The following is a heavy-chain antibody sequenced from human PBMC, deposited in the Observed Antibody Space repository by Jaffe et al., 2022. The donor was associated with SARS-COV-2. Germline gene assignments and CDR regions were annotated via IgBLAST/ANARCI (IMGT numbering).Heavy chain of an antibody. D-gene: IGHD3-22*01. CDR1: GGSISSSSYY. CDR3: ANLQPVRGYYDSSGYYYIFDY. J-gene: IGHJ4*02. V-gene: IGHV4-39*01. CDR2: IYYSGST. Sequence: QLQLQESGPGLVKPSETLSLTCTVSGGSISSSSYYWGWIRQPPGKGLEWIGSIYYSGSTYYNPSLKSRVTISVDTSKNQFSLKLSSVTAADTAVYYCANLQPVRGYYDSSGYYYIFDYWGQGTLVTVSS.